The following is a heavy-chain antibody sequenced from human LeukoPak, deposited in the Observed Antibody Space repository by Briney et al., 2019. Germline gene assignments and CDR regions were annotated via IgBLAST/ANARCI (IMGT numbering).Heavy chain of an antibody. Sequence: SETLSLTCTVSGGSISSSTYYWGWIRQPPGEGLEWIGNIFYSGSTYYYPSPKSRVTISVDTSKNQFSLKLSSVTAADTAVYYCARLGPGYSSTWSNDAFAIWGQGTVVTVSS. CDR1: GGSISSSTYY. D-gene: IGHD6-13*01. CDR3: ARLGPGYSSTWSNDAFAI. J-gene: IGHJ3*02. CDR2: IFYSGST. V-gene: IGHV4-39*01.